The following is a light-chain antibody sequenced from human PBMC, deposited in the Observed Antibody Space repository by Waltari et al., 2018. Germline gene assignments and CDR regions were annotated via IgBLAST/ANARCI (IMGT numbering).Light chain of an antibody. Sequence: SALTQPRSVSGSPGPSVPISCPGTTNDLGIYNYVSWYHPHPGKAPKLIILDVTKRPSGVPDRLSGSKSGNTASLTISGLRAEDEAEYYCCSYAGSYTWVFGGGTKLTVV. CDR1: TNDLGIYNY. V-gene: IGLV2-11*01. J-gene: IGLJ3*02. CDR2: DVT. CDR3: CSYAGSYTWV.